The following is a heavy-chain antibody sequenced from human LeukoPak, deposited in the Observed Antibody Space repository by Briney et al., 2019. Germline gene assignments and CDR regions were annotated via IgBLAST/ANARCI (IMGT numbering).Heavy chain of an antibody. V-gene: IGHV1-46*01. CDR1: GYTFTSYY. D-gene: IGHD3-3*01. Sequence: ASVKVSCKASGYTFTSYYMHWVRQAPGQGLEWMGIINPSGGSTSYAQKFQGRVTMTRDTSTSTVYMELSSLRSEDTAVYYCAREGGLYDFWSGYYFDYWGQGTLVTVSS. J-gene: IGHJ4*02. CDR3: AREGGLYDFWSGYYFDY. CDR2: INPSGGST.